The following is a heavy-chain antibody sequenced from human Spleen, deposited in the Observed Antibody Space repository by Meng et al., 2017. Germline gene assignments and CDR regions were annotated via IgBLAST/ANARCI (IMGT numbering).Heavy chain of an antibody. CDR1: GYTFTGYY. J-gene: IGHJ6*02. CDR2: INTNTGNP. Sequence: ASVKVSCKASGYTFTGYYMHWVRQAPGQGLEWMGWINTNTGNPTYAQGFTGRFVFSLDTSVSTAYLQISSLKAEDTAVYYCARVPAAAGTYYYYYGMDVWGQGTTVTVSS. D-gene: IGHD6-13*01. CDR3: ARVPAAAGTYYYYYGMDV. V-gene: IGHV7-4-1*02.